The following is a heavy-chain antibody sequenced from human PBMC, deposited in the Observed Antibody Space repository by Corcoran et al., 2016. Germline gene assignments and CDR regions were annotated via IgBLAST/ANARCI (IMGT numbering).Heavy chain of an antibody. CDR1: GDSISSYY. J-gene: IGHJ5*02. Sequence: QVQLQESGPGLVEPSETLSLMCSVSGDSISSYYWSWIRQPAGKGLEWIGRISPSGSTNYNPSLKSRVTMSVDTSKNQFSLKLRSMTAADTAVYYCARDFGDDGDTNWFDPWGQGTLVTVSS. CDR2: ISPSGST. D-gene: IGHD4-17*01. CDR3: ARDFGDDGDTNWFDP. V-gene: IGHV4-4*07.